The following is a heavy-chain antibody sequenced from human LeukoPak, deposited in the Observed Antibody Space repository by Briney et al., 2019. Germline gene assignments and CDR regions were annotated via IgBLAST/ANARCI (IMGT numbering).Heavy chain of an antibody. V-gene: IGHV1-2*02. J-gene: IGHJ5*02. D-gene: IGHD1-7*01. CDR3: ARDSPYNWNYGNWFDP. CDR2: INPNSGGT. Sequence: ASVKVSCKASGYTFTGYYMHWVRQAPGQGLEWMGWINPNSGGTNYAQKFQGRVTMTRDTSISTAYKELSRLRSDDTAVYYCARDSPYNWNYGNWFDPWGQGTLVTVSS. CDR1: GYTFTGYY.